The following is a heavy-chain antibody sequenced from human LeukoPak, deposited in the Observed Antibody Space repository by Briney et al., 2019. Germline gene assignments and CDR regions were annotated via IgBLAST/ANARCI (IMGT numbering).Heavy chain of an antibody. V-gene: IGHV1-2*02. CDR1: GYTFTGYY. CDR3: ARDLGGRWLQLQVFDY. D-gene: IGHD5-24*01. J-gene: IGHJ4*02. Sequence: GASVKVSCKASGYTFTGYYTHWVRQAPGQGLEWMGWINPNSGGTNYAQKFQGRVTMTRDTSISTAYMELSRLRSDDTAVYYCARDLGGRWLQLQVFDYWGQGTLVTVSS. CDR2: INPNSGGT.